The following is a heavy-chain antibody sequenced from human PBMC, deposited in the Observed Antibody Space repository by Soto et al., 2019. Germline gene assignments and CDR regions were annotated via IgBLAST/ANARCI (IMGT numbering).Heavy chain of an antibody. CDR1: GFICRSYD. CDR3: AKATATGGGAFDI. CDR2: ILVDGRT. J-gene: IGHJ3*02. Sequence: GGSLRLSCTASGFICRSYDMSWVRQAPGKGLEWVSTILVDGRTFYVDSVKGRFTISRDSSQNTVYLQMNSLTAGDTALYYCAKATATGGGAFDICGQGTRVTVSS. D-gene: IGHD2-8*02. V-gene: IGHV3-23*01.